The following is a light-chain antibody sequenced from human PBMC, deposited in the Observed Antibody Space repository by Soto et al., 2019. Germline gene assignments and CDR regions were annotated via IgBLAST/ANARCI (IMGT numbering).Light chain of an antibody. CDR3: QKYNSAPQT. V-gene: IGKV1-27*01. Sequence: DIQMSQSPSSLAASLGDRVTITCRASQGIANDLAWFQQKPGQVPKLLIYAASTLKSGVPSRFSGSGSGTDFTLTISSLQPEDVATYYCQKYNSAPQTFGPGTKVDI. J-gene: IGKJ1*01. CDR2: AAS. CDR1: QGIAND.